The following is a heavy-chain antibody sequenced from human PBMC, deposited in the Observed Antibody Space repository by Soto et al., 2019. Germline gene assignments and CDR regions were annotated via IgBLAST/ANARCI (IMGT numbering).Heavy chain of an antibody. Sequence: QVQLVESGGGVGQPGTSLRLSCGASGLTFNTYAMNWIRLAPGKGLEWVAVISNDGSNKYYADSVKGRFTISRDNSKNTVYLQMNSLRGEDTGVYYCASGRGYCSESSCSYFDYFQHWGQGALVIVSS. D-gene: IGHD2-2*01. CDR2: ISNDGSNK. CDR3: ASGRGYCSESSCSYFDYFQH. J-gene: IGHJ1*01. CDR1: GLTFNTYA. V-gene: IGHV3-30*03.